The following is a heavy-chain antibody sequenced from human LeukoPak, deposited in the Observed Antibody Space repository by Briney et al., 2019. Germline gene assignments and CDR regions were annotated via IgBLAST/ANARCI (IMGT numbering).Heavy chain of an antibody. D-gene: IGHD3-22*01. J-gene: IGHJ6*03. CDR2: IYSGGST. CDR1: GFTVSSNY. CDR3: ARDNDSSGYYYYYMDV. V-gene: IGHV3-53*01. Sequence: GGSLRLSCAASGFTVSSNYMSWVRQAPGKGLEWVSVIYSGGSTYYADSVKGRFAISRDNSKNTQYLQMNSLRAEDTAVYYCARDNDSSGYYYYYMDVWGKGTTVTVSS.